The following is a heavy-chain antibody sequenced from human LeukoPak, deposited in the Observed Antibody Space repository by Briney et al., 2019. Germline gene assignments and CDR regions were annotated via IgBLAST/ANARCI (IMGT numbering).Heavy chain of an antibody. Sequence: GGSLRLSCAASGFAFSSFGMNWVRQAPGKGLEWVSVISGSGSSIDYADSVKGRFSISRDNSKNTLYLQIKSLRAEDTAVYYCAKGGGSYNTEDFFDSWGQGTLVTVSS. J-gene: IGHJ4*02. CDR1: GFAFSSFG. CDR2: ISGSGSSI. D-gene: IGHD2-15*01. CDR3: AKGGGSYNTEDFFDS. V-gene: IGHV3-23*01.